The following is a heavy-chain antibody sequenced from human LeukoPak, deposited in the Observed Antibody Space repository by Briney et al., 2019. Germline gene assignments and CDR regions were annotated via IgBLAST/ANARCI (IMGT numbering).Heavy chain of an antibody. J-gene: IGHJ3*02. Sequence: ASVKVSCKASGYTFSSYTMNWVRQAPGQGLEWMGWMNPNSGNTGYAQKFQGRVTMTRNTSISTAYMELSSLRSEDTAVYYCATLLDYYDSSGYYYGDAFDIWGQGTMVTVSS. D-gene: IGHD3-22*01. CDR1: GYTFSSYT. CDR2: MNPNSGNT. CDR3: ATLLDYYDSSGYYYGDAFDI. V-gene: IGHV1-8*01.